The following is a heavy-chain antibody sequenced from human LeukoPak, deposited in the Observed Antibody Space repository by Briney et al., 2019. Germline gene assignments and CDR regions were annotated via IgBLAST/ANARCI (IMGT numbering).Heavy chain of an antibody. CDR3: ETYGSGSHDY. CDR2: IHYSGST. V-gene: IGHV4-39*07. J-gene: IGHJ4*02. D-gene: IGHD3-10*01. CDR1: GGSISSSSYY. Sequence: SETLSLTCTVSGGSISSSSYYWGWIRQPPGKGLEWFGSIHYSGSTYYNPSLKSRVTISVDTSKNQFSLKLSSVTAADTAVYYCETYGSGSHDYWGQGTLVTVSS.